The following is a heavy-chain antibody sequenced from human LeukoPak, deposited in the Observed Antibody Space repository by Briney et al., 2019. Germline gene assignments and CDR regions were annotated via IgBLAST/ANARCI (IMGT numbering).Heavy chain of an antibody. CDR3: ARVALGSWYFDL. Sequence: GASVKVSCKASGYTFTTYAISWVRQAPGQGLEWMGWISTYNGNTNYAQKFQGRVTLTTDTSTRTAYMDLRSLRSDDTAVYHCARVALGSWYFDLWGRGTLVTVPS. D-gene: IGHD2-15*01. V-gene: IGHV1-18*01. CDR1: GYTFTTYA. CDR2: ISTYNGNT. J-gene: IGHJ2*01.